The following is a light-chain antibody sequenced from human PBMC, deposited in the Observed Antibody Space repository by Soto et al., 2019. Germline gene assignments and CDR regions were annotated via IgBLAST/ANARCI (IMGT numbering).Light chain of an antibody. CDR2: EVT. CDR1: SSDVGGYDY. V-gene: IGLV2-8*01. CDR3: SSYTASTNWV. Sequence: QSALTQPPSASGSPGQSVTISCTGTSSDVGGYDYVSWYQQHPGKAPKLMIYEVTKRPSGVPDRFSGSKSGNTASLTVSGLQAEDEADYYCSSYTASTNWVFGGGTKVTVL. J-gene: IGLJ2*01.